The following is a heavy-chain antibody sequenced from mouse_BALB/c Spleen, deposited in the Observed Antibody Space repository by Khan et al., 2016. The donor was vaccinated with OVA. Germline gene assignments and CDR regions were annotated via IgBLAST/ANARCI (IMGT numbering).Heavy chain of an antibody. CDR3: ARIYGSNFDY. Sequence: VQLKQSGPELVKPGASVKISCKASGYSFTGYFMNWVMQSHGKSLEWIGRIHPHSGETFYNQKFKGKATLTVDESSSTAHLELRSLASEDSAVYYSARIYGSNFDYWGQGTTLTVSS. V-gene: IGHV1-20*02. CDR1: GYSFTGYF. D-gene: IGHD1-1*01. J-gene: IGHJ2*01. CDR2: IHPHSGET.